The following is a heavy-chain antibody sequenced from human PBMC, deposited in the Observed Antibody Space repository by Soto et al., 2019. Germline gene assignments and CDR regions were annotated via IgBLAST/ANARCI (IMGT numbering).Heavy chain of an antibody. CDR2: ISSDGTNK. J-gene: IGHJ4*02. D-gene: IGHD6-19*01. Sequence: GGSLRLSCVASGFSISTYAMHWVRQAPGKGLEWVAVISSDGTNKYYADSVKGRFTIARDNSRNTVYLYINSLGAEDTALFFCAKDKGSSGWYFDHWGQGTLVTVSS. V-gene: IGHV3-30*18. CDR1: GFSISTYA. CDR3: AKDKGSSGWYFDH.